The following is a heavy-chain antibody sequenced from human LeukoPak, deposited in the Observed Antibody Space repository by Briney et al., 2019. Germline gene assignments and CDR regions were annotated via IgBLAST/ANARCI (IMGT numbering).Heavy chain of an antibody. CDR2: IIPIFGTA. V-gene: IGHV1-69*13. D-gene: IGHD6-19*01. J-gene: IGHJ5*02. Sequence: SVKVSCKASGGTFSSYAISWVRQAPGQGLEWMGGIIPIFGTANFAQKFQGRVTITADESTSTAYMELSSLRSEDTAVYYCARGSSRLGQSNWFDPWGQGTLVTVSS. CDR3: ARGSSRLGQSNWFDP. CDR1: GGTFSSYA.